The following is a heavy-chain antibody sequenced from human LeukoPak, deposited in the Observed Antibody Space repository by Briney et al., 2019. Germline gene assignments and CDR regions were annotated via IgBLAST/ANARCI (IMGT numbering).Heavy chain of an antibody. Sequence: GGSLRLSCAASGFTFSSYSMNWVRQAPGKGLEWVSSISSSSSYIYYADSVKGRFTISRDNAKNSLYLQMNSLRAEDTAVYYCAGSRDIVVVVAAAGFDPWGQGTLVTVSS. V-gene: IGHV3-21*01. J-gene: IGHJ5*02. CDR2: ISSSSSYI. D-gene: IGHD2-15*01. CDR3: AGSRDIVVVVAAAGFDP. CDR1: GFTFSSYS.